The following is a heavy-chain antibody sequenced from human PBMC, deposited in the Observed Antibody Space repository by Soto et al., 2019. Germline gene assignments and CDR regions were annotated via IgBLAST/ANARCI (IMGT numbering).Heavy chain of an antibody. CDR2: ISYDGSNK. J-gene: IGHJ4*02. CDR1: GFTFSSYG. V-gene: IGHV3-30*03. D-gene: IGHD2-2*01. CDR3: SRDRCSSTSCYRPTFDY. Sequence: GGSLRLSCAASGFTFSSYGMHWVRQAPGKGLEWVAVISYDGSNKYYAESVKGRFTISRDNSKNTLYLQMNSMRAEDTAVYFCSRDRCSSTSCYRPTFDYWGQGTLVTVSS.